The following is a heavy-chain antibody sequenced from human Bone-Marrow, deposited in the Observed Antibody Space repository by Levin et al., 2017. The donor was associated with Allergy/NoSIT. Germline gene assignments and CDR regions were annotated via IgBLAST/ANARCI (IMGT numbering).Heavy chain of an antibody. Sequence: GGSLSLSCVASGFTFGNAWMNWVRQAPGKGLQWVGRIKGKTDGGTTDYAAPVKGRFTISRDDSKKTLYLQMNSLKTEDTAIYYCTTRSHWGQGTLVTVFS. CDR2: IKGKTDGGTT. V-gene: IGHV3-15*01. CDR1: GFTFGNAW. J-gene: IGHJ4*02. CDR3: TTRSH.